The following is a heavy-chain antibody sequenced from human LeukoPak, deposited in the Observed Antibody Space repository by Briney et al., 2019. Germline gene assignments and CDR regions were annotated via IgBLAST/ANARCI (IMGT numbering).Heavy chain of an antibody. CDR1: GYTFTNYY. J-gene: IGHJ4*02. Sequence: ASVKVSCKASGYTFTNYYMHWVRQAPGQGVEWMGIINPSGGSTSYAQKLQGRVTMTRDTSTSTVFIELNSLRAGDAAVYSCAGFSYGGGGYFDYWGQGTLVTVSS. D-gene: IGHD5-18*01. CDR2: INPSGGST. V-gene: IGHV1-46*04. CDR3: AGFSYGGGGYFDY.